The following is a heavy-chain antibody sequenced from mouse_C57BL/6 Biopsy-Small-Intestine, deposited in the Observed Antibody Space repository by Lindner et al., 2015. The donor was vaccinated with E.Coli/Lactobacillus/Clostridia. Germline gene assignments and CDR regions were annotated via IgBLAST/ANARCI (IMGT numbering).Heavy chain of an antibody. Sequence: VQLQESGLELCEARGLSRVVLHSFLAFNIKDDYMHWVKQRPEQGLEWIGRIDPASGNTKYAPKFQDKATITADTSSNTAYLQLSSMTSEDTAVYYCARSTTMITAWFAYWGQGTLVTVSA. CDR1: AFNIKDDY. CDR2: IDPASGNT. D-gene: IGHD2-4*01. CDR3: ARSTTMITAWFAY. J-gene: IGHJ3*01. V-gene: IGHV14-3*01.